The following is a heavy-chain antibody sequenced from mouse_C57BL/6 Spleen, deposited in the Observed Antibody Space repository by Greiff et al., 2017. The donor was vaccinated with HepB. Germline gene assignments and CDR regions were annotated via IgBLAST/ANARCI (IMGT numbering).Heavy chain of an antibody. CDR1: GFTFSSYA. D-gene: IGHD6-1*01. CDR3: AREASTGEAMDY. Sequence: EVQLQESGGGLVKPGGSLKLSCAASGFTFSSYAMSWVRQTPEKRLEWVATISDGGSYTYYPDNVKGRFTISRDNAKNNLYLQMSHLKSEDTAMYYCAREASTGEAMDYWGQGTSVTVSS. CDR2: ISDGGSYT. V-gene: IGHV5-4*01. J-gene: IGHJ4*01.